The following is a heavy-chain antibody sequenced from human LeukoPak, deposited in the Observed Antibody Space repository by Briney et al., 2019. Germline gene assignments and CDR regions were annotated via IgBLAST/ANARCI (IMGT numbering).Heavy chain of an antibody. Sequence: ASVKVSCKASGYTFTSYYMHWVRQAPGQGLEWMGLINPSGGSTSYAQKFQGRVTMTRDTSTSTVYMELSSLRSEDTAVYYCARDSPISGSYYGGLGHWGQGTLVTVSS. CDR2: INPSGGST. V-gene: IGHV1-46*01. CDR3: ARDSPISGSYYGGLGH. J-gene: IGHJ4*02. CDR1: GYTFTSYY. D-gene: IGHD1-26*01.